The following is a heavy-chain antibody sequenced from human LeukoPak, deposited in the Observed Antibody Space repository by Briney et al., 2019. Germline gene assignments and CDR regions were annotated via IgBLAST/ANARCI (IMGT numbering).Heavy chain of an antibody. J-gene: IGHJ3*02. D-gene: IGHD2-15*01. CDR3: AREGGYCSGGSCRDAFDI. CDR2: INSDGSST. Sequence: GSLRLSCAASGFTFSSYWMHWVRQAPGKGLVWVSRINSDGSSTSYADSVKGRFTISRDNAKNPLYLQMNSLRAEDTAVYYCAREGGYCSGGSCRDAFDIWGQGTMVTVSS. V-gene: IGHV3-74*01. CDR1: GFTFSSYW.